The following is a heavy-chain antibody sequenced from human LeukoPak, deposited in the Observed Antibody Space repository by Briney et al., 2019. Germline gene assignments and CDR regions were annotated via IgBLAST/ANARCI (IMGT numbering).Heavy chain of an antibody. J-gene: IGHJ5*02. Sequence: PGGSLRLSCAASGFTFSSYAMSWVRQAPGKGLEWVSAISGSGGSTYYADSVKGRFTISRDNSKNTPYLQMNSLRAEDTAVYYCAKDRGCSGGSCYLNWFDPWGQGTLVTVSS. D-gene: IGHD2-15*01. CDR3: AKDRGCSGGSCYLNWFDP. CDR1: GFTFSSYA. V-gene: IGHV3-23*01. CDR2: ISGSGGST.